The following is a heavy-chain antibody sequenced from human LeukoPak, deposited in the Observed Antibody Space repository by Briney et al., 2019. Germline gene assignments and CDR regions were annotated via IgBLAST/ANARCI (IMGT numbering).Heavy chain of an antibody. CDR1: GYTFDNYN. Sequence: VASLKVSCKPSGYTFDNYNINCGRQAPGQGLERVGWINPDSGNTSSAHTFQGGVTMARNTSMTTPHLELTALTSGDTAMYNCARGDPGAIFGPGYDEYFEYWGQGTVVIVSS. CDR2: INPDSGNT. J-gene: IGHJ4*02. D-gene: IGHD3-9*01. CDR3: ARGDPGAIFGPGYDEYFEY. V-gene: IGHV1-8*01.